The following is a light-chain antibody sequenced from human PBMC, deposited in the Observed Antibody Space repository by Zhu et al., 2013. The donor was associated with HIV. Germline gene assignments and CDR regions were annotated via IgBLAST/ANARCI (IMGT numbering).Light chain of an antibody. CDR3: QKYNTAPWT. V-gene: IGKV3-15*01. J-gene: IGKJ1*01. Sequence: EIVMTQSPATLSVSPGERATLSCRASQSVSSNLAWYQQKPGQAPRLLIYGASTRATGIPARFSGSGSGTEFTLTISSLQSEDVASYYCQKYNTAPWTFGQETKVEIK. CDR2: GAS. CDR1: QSVSSN.